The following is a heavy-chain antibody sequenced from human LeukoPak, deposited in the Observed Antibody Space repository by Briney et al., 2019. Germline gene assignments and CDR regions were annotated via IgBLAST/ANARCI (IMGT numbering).Heavy chain of an antibody. J-gene: IGHJ4*02. CDR3: AGWGIAAAGTVY. D-gene: IGHD6-13*01. Sequence: PSETLSLTCTVSGGSISSSSYYWGWIRQPAGKGLEWIGRIYTSGSTNYNPSLKSRVTMSVDTSKNQFSLKLSSVTAADTAVYYCAGWGIAAAGTVYWGQGTLVIVSS. CDR1: GGSISSSSYY. CDR2: IYTSGST. V-gene: IGHV4-61*02.